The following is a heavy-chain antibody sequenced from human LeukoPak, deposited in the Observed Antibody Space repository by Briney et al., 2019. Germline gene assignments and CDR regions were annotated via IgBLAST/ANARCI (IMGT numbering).Heavy chain of an antibody. CDR2: IWYDGSNR. J-gene: IGHJ4*02. Sequence: GGSLRLSCAASGFTFSSYGMHWVRQAPGKGLEWVAVIWYDGSNRYYADSVKGRFTISRDNSKNTLYLQMNSLRAEDTAVYYCARGWGVDYYDSSGYYGDYWGQGTLVTVSS. D-gene: IGHD3-22*01. CDR3: ARGWGVDYYDSSGYYGDY. CDR1: GFTFSSYG. V-gene: IGHV3-33*01.